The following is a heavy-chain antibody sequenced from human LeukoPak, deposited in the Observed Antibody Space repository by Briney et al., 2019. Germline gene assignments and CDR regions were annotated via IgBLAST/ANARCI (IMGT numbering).Heavy chain of an antibody. CDR1: GLTFSNYW. Sequence: QPGGSLRLSCAASGLTFSNYWMHWVRQAPGKGLVWVSRINTDGSSTNYADSVKGRFTVSRDNARNTLYLQMNSLRAEDTAVYYCAIWGADQNYWGQGTLVTVSS. CDR2: INTDGSST. J-gene: IGHJ4*02. D-gene: IGHD3-16*01. CDR3: AIWGADQNY. V-gene: IGHV3-74*01.